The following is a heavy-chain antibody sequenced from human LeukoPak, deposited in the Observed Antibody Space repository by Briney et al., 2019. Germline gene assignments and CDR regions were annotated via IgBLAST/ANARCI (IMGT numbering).Heavy chain of an antibody. Sequence: SVKVSCKASGGTFSSYAISWVRQAPGQGLEWMGRIIPIFGTANYAQKFQGRVTMTRNTSISTAYMELSSLRSEDTAVYYCARGRWAYYYDSSGYKYWGQGTLVTVSS. D-gene: IGHD3-22*01. CDR3: ARGRWAYYYDSSGYKY. V-gene: IGHV1-69*05. CDR2: IIPIFGTA. J-gene: IGHJ4*02. CDR1: GGTFSSYA.